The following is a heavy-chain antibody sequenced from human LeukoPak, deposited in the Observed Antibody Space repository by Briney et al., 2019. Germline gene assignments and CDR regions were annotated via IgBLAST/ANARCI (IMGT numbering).Heavy chain of an antibody. J-gene: IGHJ6*03. Sequence: TGGSLRLSCAASGFTFDDYTMHWVRQAPGKGLKWVSLISWDGGSTYYADSVKGRFTISRDNSKNSLYLQMNSLRTEDTALYYCAKANSQVVGEYMDVWGKGTTVTVSS. V-gene: IGHV3-43*01. CDR1: GFTFDDYT. CDR2: ISWDGGST. CDR3: AKANSQVVGEYMDV. D-gene: IGHD3-16*01.